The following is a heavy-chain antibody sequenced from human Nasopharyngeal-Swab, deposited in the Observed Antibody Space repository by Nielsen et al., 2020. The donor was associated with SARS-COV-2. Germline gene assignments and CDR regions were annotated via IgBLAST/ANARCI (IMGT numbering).Heavy chain of an antibody. CDR3: ARESSGWYHDYYYGMDV. CDR2: IYYSGST. V-gene: IGHV4-59*01. D-gene: IGHD6-19*01. J-gene: IGHJ6*02. Sequence: WIRQPPGKGLEWIGYIYYSGSTNCNPSLKSRVTISVDTSKNQFSLKLSSVTAADTAVYYCARESSGWYHDYYYGMDVWGQGTTVTVSS.